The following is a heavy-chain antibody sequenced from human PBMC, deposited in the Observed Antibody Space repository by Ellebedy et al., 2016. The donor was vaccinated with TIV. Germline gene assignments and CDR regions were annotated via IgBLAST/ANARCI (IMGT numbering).Heavy chain of an antibody. V-gene: IGHV3-33*01. Sequence: GESLKISXAASGFTFSSYGMHWVRQAPGKGLEWVAVIWYDGSNKYYADSVKGRFTISRDNSKNTLYLQMNSLRAEDTAVYYCARVHYYGSEIEYYYYGMDVWGQGTTVTVSS. CDR2: IWYDGSNK. J-gene: IGHJ6*02. D-gene: IGHD3-10*01. CDR1: GFTFSSYG. CDR3: ARVHYYGSEIEYYYYGMDV.